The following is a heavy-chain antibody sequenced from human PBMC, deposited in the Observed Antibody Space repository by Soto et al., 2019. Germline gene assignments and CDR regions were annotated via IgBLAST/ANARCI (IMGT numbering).Heavy chain of an antibody. D-gene: IGHD2-21*01. Sequence: QITLKESGPTLVKPTQPLTLTCTFSGFSLSTSGVGVGWIRQPPGIALEWLALIYWDDNKRYSPSLKSRLTITKDTSKNQVVLTMTNMDPVDTATYYCAHRPVLSDFTYWGQGTLVTVSS. CDR3: AHRPVLSDFTY. CDR2: IYWDDNK. CDR1: GFSLSTSGVG. V-gene: IGHV2-5*02. J-gene: IGHJ4*02.